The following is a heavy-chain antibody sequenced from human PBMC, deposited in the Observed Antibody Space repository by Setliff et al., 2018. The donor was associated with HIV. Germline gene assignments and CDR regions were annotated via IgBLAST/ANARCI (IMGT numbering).Heavy chain of an antibody. J-gene: IGHJ5*02. CDR1: GFTFGDYA. CDR3: TQGCSRSKCNARIGWFDP. Sequence: GGSLRLSCLTSGFTFGDYALSWFRQAPGKGLEWVAFIRSKVYGGTTEYAASVKGRFTISRDDSKSIVYLQMNSLQIEDTAVYYCTQGCSRSKCNARIGWFDPWGQGTLVTVSS. D-gene: IGHD2-2*01. CDR2: IRSKVYGGTT. V-gene: IGHV3-49*03.